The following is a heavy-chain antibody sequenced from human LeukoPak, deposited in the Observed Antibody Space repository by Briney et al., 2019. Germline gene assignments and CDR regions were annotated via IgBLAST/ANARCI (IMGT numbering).Heavy chain of an antibody. CDR2: IYPGDSNT. V-gene: IGHV5-51*01. D-gene: IGHD3-10*01. CDR3: ARSGLYGSGSYYNWFDP. Sequence: GESLKISCKGSGYSFTSCWIGWVRQMPGKGLEWMGIIYPGDSNTKYSPSFQGQVTISADKSISTAYLQWSSLKASDTAMYFCARSGLYGSGSYYNWFDPWGQGTLVTVSS. CDR1: GYSFTSCW. J-gene: IGHJ5*02.